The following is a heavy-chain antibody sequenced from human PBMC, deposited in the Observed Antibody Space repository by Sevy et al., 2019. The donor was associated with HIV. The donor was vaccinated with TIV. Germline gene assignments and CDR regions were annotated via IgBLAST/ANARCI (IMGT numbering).Heavy chain of an antibody. J-gene: IGHJ3*02. Sequence: GGSLRLSCAASGFTFSSYAMHWVRQAPGKGLEWVAVISYDGSNKYYADSVKGRFTISRDNSKNTLYLQMNSLRAEDTAVYYCARGWGAVVVPAAIEGRFFDIWGQGTMVTVSS. CDR2: ISYDGSNK. D-gene: IGHD2-2*02. CDR3: ARGWGAVVVPAAIEGRFFDI. V-gene: IGHV3-30*04. CDR1: GFTFSSYA.